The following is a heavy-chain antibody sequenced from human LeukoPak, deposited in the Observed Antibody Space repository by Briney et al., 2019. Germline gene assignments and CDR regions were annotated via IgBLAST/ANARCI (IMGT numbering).Heavy chain of an antibody. Sequence: SVKVSCKASGGTFSSYAISWVRQAPGQGLEWMGGIIPIFGTANYAHKFQGRVTITADESTSTAYMELSSLRSEDTGVYYCARAFLWFGERDYGMDVWGKGTTVTVSS. CDR1: GGTFSSYA. V-gene: IGHV1-69*01. J-gene: IGHJ6*04. CDR3: ARAFLWFGERDYGMDV. CDR2: IIPIFGTA. D-gene: IGHD3-10*01.